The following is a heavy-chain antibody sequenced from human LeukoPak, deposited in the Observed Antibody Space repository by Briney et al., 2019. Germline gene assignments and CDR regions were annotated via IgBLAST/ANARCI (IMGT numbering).Heavy chain of an antibody. CDR3: ARRRTYCGGDCSETVIDY. CDR2: IYFSGST. J-gene: IGHJ4*02. D-gene: IGHD2-21*02. Sequence: SETLSLTCTVSGGSISSSSYYWGWIRQPPGKGLEWIGSIYFSGSTFYNPSLKSRVTISVDTSKNQFSLKLSSVTAADTAVYYCARRRTYCGGDCSETVIDYWGQGTLVTVSS. CDR1: GGSISSSSYY. V-gene: IGHV4-39*01.